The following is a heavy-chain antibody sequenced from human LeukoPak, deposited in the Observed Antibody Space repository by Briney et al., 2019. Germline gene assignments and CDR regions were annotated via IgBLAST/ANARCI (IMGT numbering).Heavy chain of an antibody. CDR1: GFTFSEYY. J-gene: IGHJ4*02. V-gene: IGHV3-11*04. CDR2: ISPGGSTI. Sequence: GGSLRLSCAASGFTFSEYYMTWIRQAPGKGLEWLSYISPGGSTIYYADSMKGRLTISRDNAKKSLDLQMNSLRAEDTAVYYCARGRESSSMSWAFDYWGQGTLVTVSS. CDR3: ARGRESSSMSWAFDY. D-gene: IGHD6-6*01.